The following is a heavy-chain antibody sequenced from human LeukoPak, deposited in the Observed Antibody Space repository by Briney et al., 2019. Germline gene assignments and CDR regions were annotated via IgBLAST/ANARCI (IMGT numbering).Heavy chain of an antibody. CDR2: IYTSGST. V-gene: IGHV4-4*07. D-gene: IGHD4-17*01. CDR3: ARPTYGDYVDSHAFDI. CDR1: GGSISSYY. J-gene: IGHJ3*02. Sequence: SETLSLTCTVSGGSISSYYWSWIRQPAGKGLEWIGRIYTSGSTNYNPSLKSRVTMSVDTSKNQFSLKLSSVTAADTAVYYCARPTYGDYVDSHAFDIWGQGTMVTVSS.